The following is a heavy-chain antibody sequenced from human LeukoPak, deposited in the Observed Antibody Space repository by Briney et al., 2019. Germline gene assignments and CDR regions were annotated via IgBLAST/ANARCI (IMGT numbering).Heavy chain of an antibody. CDR1: GGSVSSYY. D-gene: IGHD3-10*01. J-gene: IGHJ6*02. CDR3: ARVSRGHGVDV. V-gene: IGHV4-4*07. Sequence: SETLSLTCSVSGGSVSSYYWSWIRQPAGKGLEWIGRIYPSGTTHYNPSLKSRVTMSVDTSKNQFSLKLTSVTAADTAVYYCARVSRGHGVDVWGQGTTVTVSS. CDR2: IYPSGTT.